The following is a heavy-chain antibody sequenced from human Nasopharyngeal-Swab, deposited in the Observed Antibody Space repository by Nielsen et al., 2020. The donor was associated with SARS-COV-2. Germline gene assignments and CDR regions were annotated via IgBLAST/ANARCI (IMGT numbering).Heavy chain of an antibody. J-gene: IGHJ5*02. CDR1: GGSFSGYY. D-gene: IGHD3-10*01. V-gene: IGHV4-34*01. CDR2: INHSGST. CDR3: ARQKTEYYGSGSVNWFDP. Sequence: SQTLSLTGAVYGGSFSGYYWSWIRQPPGKGLEWIGEINHSGSTNYNPSLKSRVAISVDTSKNQFSLKLSSVTAADTAVYYCARQKTEYYGSGSVNWFDPWGQGTLVTVSS.